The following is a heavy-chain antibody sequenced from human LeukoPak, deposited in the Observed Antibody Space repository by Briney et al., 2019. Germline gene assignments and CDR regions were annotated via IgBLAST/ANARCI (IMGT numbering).Heavy chain of an antibody. CDR2: ISSSSSYI. Sequence: GGSLRLSCAASGFTFSSYSMNWVRQAPGKGLEWVSSISSSSSYIYYADSVKGRFTISRDNAKNSLYLQMNSLRAEDTAVYYCARDDVVVVAATYYYYGMDVWGKGPTVTVSS. CDR1: GFTFSSYS. CDR3: ARDDVVVVAATYYYYGMDV. J-gene: IGHJ6*04. V-gene: IGHV3-21*01. D-gene: IGHD2-15*01.